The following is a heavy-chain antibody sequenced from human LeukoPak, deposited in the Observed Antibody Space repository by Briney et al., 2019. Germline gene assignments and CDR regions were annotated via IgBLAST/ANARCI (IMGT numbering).Heavy chain of an antibody. CDR1: GGSLSSGGYY. D-gene: IGHD3-16*01. V-gene: IGHV4-31*03. Sequence: SETLSLTCTVSGGSLSSGGYYCSWLRQHPGKGLAWIGYIYYSGSTYYHPSLNSRVTISLDTSKNQFSLNLSSVTAADTAVYYCARGGSYQKVFDYWGQGTLVTVSS. CDR3: ARGGSYQKVFDY. J-gene: IGHJ4*02. CDR2: IYYSGST.